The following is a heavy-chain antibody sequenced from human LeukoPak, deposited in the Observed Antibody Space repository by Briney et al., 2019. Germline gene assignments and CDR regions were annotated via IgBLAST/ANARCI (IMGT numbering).Heavy chain of an antibody. Sequence: AASVKVSCKASGYTFTSYDINWVRQATGQGLEWMGWMNPNSGNTGYAQKFQGRVTMTRNTSISTAYMELSSLRSEDTAVYYCASGGQLLYEGYYYYYYGMDVWGQGTTVTVSS. D-gene: IGHD2-2*02. V-gene: IGHV1-8*01. J-gene: IGHJ6*02. CDR1: GYTFTSYD. CDR2: MNPNSGNT. CDR3: ASGGQLLYEGYYYYYYGMDV.